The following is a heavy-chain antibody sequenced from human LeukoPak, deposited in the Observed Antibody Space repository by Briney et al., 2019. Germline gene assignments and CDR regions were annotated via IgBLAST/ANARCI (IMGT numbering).Heavy chain of an antibody. CDR1: GYTFTSYY. Sequence: ASAKVSCKASGYTFTSYYMHWVRQAPGQGLEWMGIINPSGGSTSYAQKFQGRVTMTRDTSTSTVYMELSSLRSEDTAVYYCARDYSKGAAAATRYYYYYGVDVWGKGTTVTVSS. CDR3: ARDYSKGAAAATRYYYYYGVDV. V-gene: IGHV1-46*01. J-gene: IGHJ6*04. CDR2: INPSGGST. D-gene: IGHD6-13*01.